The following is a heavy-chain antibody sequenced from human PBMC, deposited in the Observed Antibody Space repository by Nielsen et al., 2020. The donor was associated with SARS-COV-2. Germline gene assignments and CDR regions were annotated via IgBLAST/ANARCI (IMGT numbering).Heavy chain of an antibody. CDR2: ISGSGGST. Sequence: GESLKISCAASGFTFSSYWMHWVRQAPGKGLEWVSAISGSGGSTYYADSVKGRFTISRDNSKNTLYLQMNSLRAEDTAVYYCAKRVGGWYGVDYWGQGTLVTVSS. J-gene: IGHJ4*02. D-gene: IGHD6-19*01. CDR1: GFTFSSYW. V-gene: IGHV3-23*01. CDR3: AKRVGGWYGVDY.